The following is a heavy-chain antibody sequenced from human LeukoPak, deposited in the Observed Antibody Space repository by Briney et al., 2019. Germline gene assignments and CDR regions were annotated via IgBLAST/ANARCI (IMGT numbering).Heavy chain of an antibody. J-gene: IGHJ4*02. V-gene: IGHV3-53*01. D-gene: IGHD2-15*01. CDR1: GFTVSNNY. CDR3: ARDVPKVVVAATRPY. CDR2: IYSGGST. Sequence: PGGSLRLXCAASGFTVSNNYMSWVRQAPGKVLEWVSVIYSGGSTYYAGSVKGRFTISRDNSKNTLYLQMNSLRAEDTAVYYCARDVPKVVVAATRPYWGQGTLVTVSS.